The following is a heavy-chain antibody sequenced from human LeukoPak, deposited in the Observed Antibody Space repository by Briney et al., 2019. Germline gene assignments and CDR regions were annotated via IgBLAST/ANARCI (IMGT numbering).Heavy chain of an antibody. CDR1: GGSFSGYY. CDR2: INHSGST. Sequence: SETLSLTCAVYGGSFSGYYWSWIRQPPGKGLEWIGEINHSGSTNYNPSLKSRVTISVDTSKNQFSLRLSSVTAADTAVYYCARGDVDYDILTGRKDKNIDYWGQGTLVTVSS. CDR3: ARGDVDYDILTGRKDKNIDY. V-gene: IGHV4-34*01. D-gene: IGHD3-9*01. J-gene: IGHJ4*02.